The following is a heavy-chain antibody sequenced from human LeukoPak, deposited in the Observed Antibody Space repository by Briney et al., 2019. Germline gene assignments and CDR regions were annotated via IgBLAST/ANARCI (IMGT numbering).Heavy chain of an antibody. J-gene: IGHJ6*03. CDR2: IREDGTEK. CDR3: AKEGYSRGYYSYYYMDV. CDR1: GFTFSGAW. D-gene: IGHD6-13*01. Sequence: GGSLRLSCTASGFTFSGAWMTWVRQAPGKGLEWVANIREDGTEKNYVDSVKGRFTISRDNAKNSLFLQMNSLRAEDTAVYYCAKEGYSRGYYSYYYMDVWGKGTTVTVSS. V-gene: IGHV3-7*01.